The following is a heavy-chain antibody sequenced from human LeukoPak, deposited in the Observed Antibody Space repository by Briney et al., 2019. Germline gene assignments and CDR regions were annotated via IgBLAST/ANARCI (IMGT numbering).Heavy chain of an antibody. CDR2: INPNSGGT. V-gene: IGHV1-2*02. CDR3: VRGCSSTSCYTGSYWFDP. CDR1: GYTFTGYY. D-gene: IGHD2-2*02. J-gene: IGHJ5*02. Sequence: ASVKVSCKASGYTFTGYYMRWVRQAPGQGLEWMGWINPNSGGTNYAQKFQGRVTMTRDTSISTAYMELSRLRSDDTAVYYCVRGCSSTSCYTGSYWFDPWGQGTLVTVSS.